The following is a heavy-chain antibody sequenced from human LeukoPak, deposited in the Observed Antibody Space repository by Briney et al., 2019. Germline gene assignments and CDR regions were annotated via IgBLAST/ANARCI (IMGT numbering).Heavy chain of an antibody. CDR3: ARGTRWLRFDY. CDR2: INHSGST. J-gene: IGHJ4*02. CDR1: GGSFSGYY. D-gene: IGHD5-12*01. V-gene: IGHV4-34*01. Sequence: PSETLSLTCAVYGGSFSGYYWSWIRQPPGKGLEWIGEINHSGSTNYNPSLKSRVTISVGTSKNQFSLKLSSVTAADTAVYYCARGTRWLRFDYWGQGTLVTVSS.